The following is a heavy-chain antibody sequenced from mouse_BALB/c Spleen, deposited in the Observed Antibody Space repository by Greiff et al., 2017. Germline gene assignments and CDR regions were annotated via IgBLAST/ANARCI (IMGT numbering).Heavy chain of an antibody. V-gene: IGHV5-6-3*01. J-gene: IGHJ4*01. CDR3: ARVYPYAMDY. CDR1: GFTFSSYG. D-gene: IGHD2-1*01. CDR2: INSNGGST. Sequence: EVNLVESGGGLVQPGGSLKLSCAASGFTFSSYGMSWVRQTPDKRLELVATINSNGGSTYYPDSVKGRFTISRDNAKNTLYLQMSSLKSEDTAMYYCARVYPYAMDYWGQGTSVTVSS.